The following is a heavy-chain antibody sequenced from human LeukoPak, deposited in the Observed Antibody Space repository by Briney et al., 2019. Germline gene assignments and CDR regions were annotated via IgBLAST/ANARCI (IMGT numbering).Heavy chain of an antibody. CDR2: IFYSGNT. V-gene: IGHV4-59*08. Sequence: SETLSLTCTVPGVSISSYYWSWIRQPPGKGLEWIGYIFYSGNTIYNPSLKSRVTISVDTSKNHFSLRLRPVTAADTAVYYCARLAAISGSDYPDDWGQGTLVTVSS. CDR1: GVSISSYY. J-gene: IGHJ4*02. CDR3: ARLAAISGSDYPDD. D-gene: IGHD1-26*01.